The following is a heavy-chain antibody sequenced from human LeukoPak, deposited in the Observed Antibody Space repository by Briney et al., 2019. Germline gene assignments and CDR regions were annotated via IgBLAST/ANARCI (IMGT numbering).Heavy chain of an antibody. V-gene: IGHV1-18*01. CDR2: ISAYNGNT. J-gene: IGHJ4*02. Sequence: ASVKVSCKASGYSFTSNVISWVRQAPGQGLEWMGWISAYNGNTIYAQKFQGRVTMPEDTSTDTAYMELSSLRSEDTAVYYCAGGGFGELSRERYFDYWGQGTLVTVSS. D-gene: IGHD3-10*01. CDR3: AGGGFGELSRERYFDY. CDR1: GYSFTSNV.